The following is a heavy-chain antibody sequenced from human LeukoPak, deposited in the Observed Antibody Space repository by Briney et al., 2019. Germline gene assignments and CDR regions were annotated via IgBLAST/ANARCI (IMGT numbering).Heavy chain of an antibody. CDR3: ASAYSSGWYGGGEFDY. V-gene: IGHV1-2*02. CDR1: GYTFTGYY. Sequence: SLTGSCKASGYTFTGYYMHSVRQARGQVLELIGWIDPNSGGTNYSQKFQGRATITSYTSISTAYMEQIRLSSDDTAVYYCASAYSSGWYGGGEFDYWGQGTLVTVSS. CDR2: IDPNSGGT. J-gene: IGHJ4*02. D-gene: IGHD6-19*01.